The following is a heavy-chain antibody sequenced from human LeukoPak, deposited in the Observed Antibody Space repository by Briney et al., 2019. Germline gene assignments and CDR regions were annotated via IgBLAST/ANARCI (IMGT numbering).Heavy chain of an antibody. Sequence: SETLSLTCAVYGGSFSGYYWSWIRQPPGKGLEWIREINHSGSTNYNPSLKSRVTISVDTSKNQFSLKLSSVTAADTAVYYCAKGLTHYYYYGMDVWGQGTTVTVSS. V-gene: IGHV4-34*01. CDR1: GGSFSGYY. CDR2: INHSGST. CDR3: AKGLTHYYYYGMDV. D-gene: IGHD1-14*01. J-gene: IGHJ6*02.